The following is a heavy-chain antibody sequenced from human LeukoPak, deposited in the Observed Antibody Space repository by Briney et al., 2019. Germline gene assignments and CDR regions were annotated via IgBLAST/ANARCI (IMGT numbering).Heavy chain of an antibody. J-gene: IGHJ5*02. CDR1: GGSISSSSYY. Sequence: SETLSLTCTVSGGSISSSSYYWGWIRQPPGKGLEWIGDMFHSGSTNYNPSLKSRVTISVDTSKNQFSLKLSSVTAADTAVYYCAPSQGYSSGDNWFDPWGQGTLVTVSS. V-gene: IGHV4-61*05. CDR3: APSQGYSSGDNWFDP. CDR2: MFHSGST. D-gene: IGHD6-19*01.